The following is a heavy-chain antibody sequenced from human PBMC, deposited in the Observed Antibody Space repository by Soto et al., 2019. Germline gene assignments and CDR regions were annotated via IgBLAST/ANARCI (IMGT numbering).Heavy chain of an antibody. V-gene: IGHV6-1*01. CDR1: GDSVSSNTAA. Sequence: SQTLSPTCATSGDSVSSNTAASNWIRQSPSRGLEWLGRTYYRSKWYNDYAVSVKSRITINPDTSKNQFSLQLNSVTPEDTAVYYCAREGIAVAGSLMGHYGMDVWGQGTTVTVSS. CDR2: TYYRSKWYN. CDR3: AREGIAVAGSLMGHYGMDV. D-gene: IGHD6-19*01. J-gene: IGHJ6*02.